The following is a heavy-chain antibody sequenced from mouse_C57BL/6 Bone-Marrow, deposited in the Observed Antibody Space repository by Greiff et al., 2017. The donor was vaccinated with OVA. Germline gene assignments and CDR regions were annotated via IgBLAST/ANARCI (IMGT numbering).Heavy chain of an antibody. Sequence: EVQLQESGGGLVKPGGSLKLSCAASGFTFSSYAMSWVRQTPEKRLEWVATISDGGSYTYYPDNVKGRFTISRDNAKNNLYLQMSHLKSEDTAMYYCARDGAMITGYYCDYWGQGTTLTVSS. V-gene: IGHV5-4*01. CDR2: ISDGGSYT. CDR1: GFTFSSYA. CDR3: ARDGAMITGYYCDY. D-gene: IGHD2-4*01. J-gene: IGHJ2*01.